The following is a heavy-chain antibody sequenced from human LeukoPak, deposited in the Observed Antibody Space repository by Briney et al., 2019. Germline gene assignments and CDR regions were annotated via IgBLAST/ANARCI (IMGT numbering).Heavy chain of an antibody. D-gene: IGHD2-15*01. Sequence: SPISGSGGSTYYADSAKGRFTISRDNSKNTLYLQMNSLRAEDTAVYYSAKGPHCSGGSCYSHAFDIWGQGTMVTVSS. CDR3: AKGPHCSGGSCYSHAFDI. V-gene: IGHV3-23*01. J-gene: IGHJ3*02. CDR2: ISGSGGST.